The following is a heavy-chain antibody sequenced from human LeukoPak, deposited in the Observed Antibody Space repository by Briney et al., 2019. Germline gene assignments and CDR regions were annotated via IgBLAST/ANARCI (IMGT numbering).Heavy chain of an antibody. CDR2: MNPNSGNT. D-gene: IGHD4-23*01. Sequence: ASVKVSCKASGYTFTSYDINWVRQATGQGLEWMGWMNPNSGNTGYAQKFQGRVTMTRNTSISTAYMELSSLRSEDTAVYYCARVRLGNSGVDYWGQGTLVTVSS. J-gene: IGHJ4*02. CDR1: GYTFTSYD. V-gene: IGHV1-8*01. CDR3: ARVRLGNSGVDY.